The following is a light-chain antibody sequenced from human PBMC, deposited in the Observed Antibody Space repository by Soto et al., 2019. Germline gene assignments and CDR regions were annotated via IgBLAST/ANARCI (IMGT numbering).Light chain of an antibody. V-gene: IGLV2-23*01. CDR3: CSYAGSSTDVV. Sequence: QSALTQPASVSGSPGQSITISCTGTSSDVGSYNLVSWYQQHPGKAPKLMIYEGSKRPSGVSNRFSGSKSGNTASLTISGLQVEDEADYYCCSYAGSSTDVVFGGGTQLTVL. CDR2: EGS. J-gene: IGLJ2*01. CDR1: SSDVGSYNL.